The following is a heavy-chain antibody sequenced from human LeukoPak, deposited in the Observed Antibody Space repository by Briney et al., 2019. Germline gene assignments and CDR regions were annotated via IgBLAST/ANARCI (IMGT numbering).Heavy chain of an antibody. J-gene: IGHJ4*02. CDR2: MNPNSGNT. V-gene: IGHV1-8*01. Sequence: GASVKVSCKASGYTFTSYDINWVRQATGQGLEWMGWMNPNSGNTGYAQKFQGRVTMTRNTSISTAYMELSSLRSEDTAVYYCARGPTTKIGARKYYFDYWGQGTLVTVSS. CDR3: ARGPTTKIGARKYYFDY. D-gene: IGHD1-1*01. CDR1: GYTFTSYD.